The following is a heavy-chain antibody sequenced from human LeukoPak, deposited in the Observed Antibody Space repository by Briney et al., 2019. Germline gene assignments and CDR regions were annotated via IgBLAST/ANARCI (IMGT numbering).Heavy chain of an antibody. CDR2: IYHSGST. D-gene: IGHD2-8*02. J-gene: IGHJ3*02. V-gene: IGHV4-4*02. Sequence: SGTLSLTCAVSGGSISSSNWWSWVRQPPGKGLEWIGEIYHSGSTNYNPSLKSRVTISVDKSISTAYLQWSSLKASDTAMYYCARPLVDLDAFDIWGQGTMVTVSS. CDR3: ARPLVDLDAFDI. CDR1: GGSISSSNW.